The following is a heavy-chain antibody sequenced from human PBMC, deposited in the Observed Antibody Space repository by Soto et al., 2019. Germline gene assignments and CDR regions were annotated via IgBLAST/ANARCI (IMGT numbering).Heavy chain of an antibody. Sequence: GGSLRLSCAASAFTFSDYYMSWIRPAPGKGLEWVSYISSSSSYTNYADSVKGRFTISRDNAKNSLYLQMNSLRAEDTAVYYCAIGRRSPVSPFDYWGQGTLVTVSS. V-gene: IGHV3-11*06. CDR1: AFTFSDYY. CDR3: AIGRRSPVSPFDY. D-gene: IGHD3-16*02. CDR2: ISSSSSYT. J-gene: IGHJ4*02.